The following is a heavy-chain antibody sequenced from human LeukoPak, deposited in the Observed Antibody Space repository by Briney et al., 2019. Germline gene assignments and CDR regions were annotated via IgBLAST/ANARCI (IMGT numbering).Heavy chain of an antibody. V-gene: IGHV3-74*01. CDR1: GFTFSSYW. J-gene: IGHJ3*02. CDR2: INSDGSST. Sequence: GGSLRLSCAASGFTFSSYWMHWVRQAPGKGLVWVSRINSDGSSTSYADSVKGRFTISRDNAKNTLYLQMNSLRAEDTAVYYCAREYSSGWYDAFDIWGQGTMVTVPS. D-gene: IGHD6-19*01. CDR3: AREYSSGWYDAFDI.